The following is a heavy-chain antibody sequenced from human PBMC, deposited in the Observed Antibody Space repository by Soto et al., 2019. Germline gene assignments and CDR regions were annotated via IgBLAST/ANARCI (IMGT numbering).Heavy chain of an antibody. CDR1: GFTFSSYW. V-gene: IGHV3-74*01. Sequence: GGSLRLSCAASGFTFSSYWMRWVRQAPGKVLVWVSRINSDGSSTSYAYSVKGRFTISRDNAKNTLYLQMNSLRAEDTAVYYCARADTDMVNYYYYGIDVGGQGTTVTVSS. D-gene: IGHD5-18*01. CDR2: INSDGSST. J-gene: IGHJ6*02. CDR3: ARADTDMVNYYYYGIDV.